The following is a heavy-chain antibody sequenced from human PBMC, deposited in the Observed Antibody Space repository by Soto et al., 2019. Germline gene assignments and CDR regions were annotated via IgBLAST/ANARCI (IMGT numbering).Heavy chain of an antibody. Sequence: SETLSLTCTVSGGPIRSSSHYWGWIRQSPGTGLEWIGSIDESGDSYYNPSLKSRVTIFVDTSKNQFSLKLISVTGADSAIYYCAREGGSVDYWGQGTLVTVPQ. V-gene: IGHV4-39*02. CDR2: IDESGDS. D-gene: IGHD3-16*01. CDR3: AREGGSVDY. CDR1: GGPIRSSSHY. J-gene: IGHJ4*02.